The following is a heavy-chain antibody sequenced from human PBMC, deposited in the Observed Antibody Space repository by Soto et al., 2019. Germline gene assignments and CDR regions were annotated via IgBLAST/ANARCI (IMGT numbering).Heavy chain of an antibody. CDR1: GGSISSYY. CDR3: ERAVGYSYGDEFDP. D-gene: IGHD5-18*01. V-gene: IGHV4-59*01. CDR2: IYYSGST. Sequence: SETLSLTCTVSGGSISSYYWSWIRQPPGKGLEWIGYIYYSGSTNYNPSLKSRVTISVDTSKNQFSMKLSSVTAADTAVYYCERAVGYSYGDEFDPWGQGTLVTVSS. J-gene: IGHJ5*02.